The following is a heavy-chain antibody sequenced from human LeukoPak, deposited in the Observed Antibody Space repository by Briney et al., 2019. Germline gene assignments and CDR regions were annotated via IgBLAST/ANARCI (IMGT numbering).Heavy chain of an antibody. D-gene: IGHD2-2*01. CDR2: INPKSGGT. CDR1: GYTFTDYY. Sequence: ASVKVSCKASGYTFTDYYIRWVRQAPGLGLEWMGRINPKSGGTNYTQKFQGRVTMTRDTPINTAYMDLSSLESGDTAVYYCARTITSAASGGDYWGQGALVRVSS. CDR3: ARTITSAASGGDY. V-gene: IGHV1-2*02. J-gene: IGHJ4*02.